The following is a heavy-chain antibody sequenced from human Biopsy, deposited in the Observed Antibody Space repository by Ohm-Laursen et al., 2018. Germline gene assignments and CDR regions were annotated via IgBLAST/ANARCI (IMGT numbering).Heavy chain of an antibody. V-gene: IGHV1-69*06. CDR1: GGTFTNHA. Sequence: GSSVKVSCKASGGTFTNHAVGWVRQAPGQGLEWVGSSIPLFNTANYADKFQGRVTLTADKSTTIAYMELSSLRSEDTAIYYCARFPLGAYDDSGSYRAVEHWYFDLWGRGTLVTVSS. J-gene: IGHJ2*01. D-gene: IGHD3-22*01. CDR2: SIPLFNTA. CDR3: ARFPLGAYDDSGSYRAVEHWYFDL.